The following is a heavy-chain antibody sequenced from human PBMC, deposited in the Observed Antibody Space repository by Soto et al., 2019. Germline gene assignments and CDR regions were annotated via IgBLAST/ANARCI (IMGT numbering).Heavy chain of an antibody. CDR2: IFSNDAK. J-gene: IGHJ4*02. V-gene: IGHV2-26*01. CDR3: GQSYSGSFDV. D-gene: IGHD1-26*01. Sequence: QVTLKDSGPVLVKPTETLTLTCTVSGFSLRNARMGVSWIRQPPGKALEWLAHIFSNDAKSYSTSLKSRLTISKDTSNSQVVLRMTNMDSVDTATYYCGQSYSGSFDVWGQGTLVTVSS. CDR1: GFSLRNARMG.